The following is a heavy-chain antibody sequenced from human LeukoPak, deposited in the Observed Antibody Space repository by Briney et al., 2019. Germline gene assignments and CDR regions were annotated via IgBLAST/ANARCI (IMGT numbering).Heavy chain of an antibody. CDR3: AKGFRGAFTWYFDY. CDR1: GFTFSSYG. CDR2: IRYDGSNK. J-gene: IGHJ4*02. V-gene: IGHV3-30*02. D-gene: IGHD3-16*01. Sequence: GGSLRLSWAASGFTFSSYGMHWVRQAPGKGLEWVAFIRYDGSNKYYADSVKGRFTISRDNSKNTLYLQMNSLRAEDTAVYYCAKGFRGAFTWYFDYWGQGTLVTVSS.